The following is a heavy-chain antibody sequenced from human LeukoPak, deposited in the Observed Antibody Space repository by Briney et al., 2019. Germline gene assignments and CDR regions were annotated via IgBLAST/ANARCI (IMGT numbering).Heavy chain of an antibody. CDR1: GGSISSYY. J-gene: IGHJ4*02. CDR3: ARLYDFWSGYYFDY. D-gene: IGHD3-3*01. V-gene: IGHV4-59*01. Sequence: PSETLSFTCTVSGGSISSYYWSWIRQPPGKGLEWIGYIYYSGSTNYNPSLKSRVTISVDTSKNQFSLKLSSVTAADTAVYYCARLYDFWSGYYFDYWGQGTLVTVSS. CDR2: IYYSGST.